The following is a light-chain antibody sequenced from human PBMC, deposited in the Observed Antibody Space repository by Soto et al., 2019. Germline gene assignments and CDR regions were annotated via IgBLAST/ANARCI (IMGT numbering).Light chain of an antibody. CDR3: MQALQTPLT. V-gene: IGKV2-28*01. CDR1: QSLLHGNGYNY. Sequence: DIVMTQSPLSLPVTPGEPASISCRSSQSLLHGNGYNYLDWYRQKPGQSPKLLIYLGSNRASGVPHRFSGSGSGTDFTLKISRVEAEDVGVYYCMQALQTPLTFGGGTKVEIK. CDR2: LGS. J-gene: IGKJ4*01.